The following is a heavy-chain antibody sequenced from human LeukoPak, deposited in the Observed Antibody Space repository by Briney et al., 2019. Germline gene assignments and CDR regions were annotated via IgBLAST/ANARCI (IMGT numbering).Heavy chain of an antibody. Sequence: SETLSLTYTVSGGSISSGGYYWSWIRQPPGKGLEWIGYIYHSGSTYYNPSLKSRATISVDRSKNQFSLKLSSVTAADTAVYYCASLGGATWTELDYWGQGTLVTVSS. D-gene: IGHD1-26*01. CDR1: GGSISSGGYY. CDR3: ASLGGATWTELDY. J-gene: IGHJ4*02. V-gene: IGHV4-30-2*01. CDR2: IYHSGST.